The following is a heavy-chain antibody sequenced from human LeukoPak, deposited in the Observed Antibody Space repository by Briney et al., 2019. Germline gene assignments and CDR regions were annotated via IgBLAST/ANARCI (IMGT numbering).Heavy chain of an antibody. J-gene: IGHJ3*01. D-gene: IGHD3-10*01. V-gene: IGHV4-30-2*01. Sequence: PSQTLSLTCAVSGGSISSGGYSWSWIRQPPGKGLEWIGYIYHTGSTYYNPSLKSRVTISVDRSKNQFSLKLSSATAADTAVYHCARTYYGSGTYYPDAFDVWGQGTMVTVSS. CDR1: GGSISSGGYS. CDR3: ARTYYGSGTYYPDAFDV. CDR2: IYHTGST.